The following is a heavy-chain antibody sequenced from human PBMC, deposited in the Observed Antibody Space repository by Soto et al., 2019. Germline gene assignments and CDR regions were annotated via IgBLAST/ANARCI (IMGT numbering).Heavy chain of an antibody. V-gene: IGHV3-33*01. J-gene: IGHJ6*03. CDR2: IWYDGSNK. CDR3: AREIILEYSTRSSNYHYYMDF. Sequence: PGGSLRLSCAASGFTFSSYGMHWVRQAPGKGLEWVAVIWYDGSNKYYADSVKGRFTISRDNSKNTLYLQMNSLRAEDTAVYYCAREIILEYSTRSSNYHYYMDFSGKGTTVTVAS. D-gene: IGHD6-6*01. CDR1: GFTFSSYG.